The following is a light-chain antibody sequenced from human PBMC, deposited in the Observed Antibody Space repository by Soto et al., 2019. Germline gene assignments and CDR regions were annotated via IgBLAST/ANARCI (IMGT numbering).Light chain of an antibody. Sequence: EIVMTQSPATLSVSPGERDTLSCRASQSVSSNLAWYQQKPGQAPRLLFYGASTRATGIPARFSGSGSETEFTLTISSLQFEDFAVYYCQQYNNWLLLTFGGGTKVEIK. J-gene: IGKJ4*01. V-gene: IGKV3-15*01. CDR1: QSVSSN. CDR3: QQYNNWLLLT. CDR2: GAS.